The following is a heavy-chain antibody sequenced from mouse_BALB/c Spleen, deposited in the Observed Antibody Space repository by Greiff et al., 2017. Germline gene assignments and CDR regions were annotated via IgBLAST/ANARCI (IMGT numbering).Heavy chain of an antibody. CDR3: ASGGDY. CDR2: IRNKANGYTT. CDR1: GFTFTDYY. Sequence: EVKLVESGGGLVQPGGSLRPSCATSGFTFTDYYMSWVRQPPGKALEWLGFIRNKANGYTTEYSASVKCRFTISRDNSQSILYLQMNTLRAEHSATYYCASGGDYWGQGTTLTVSS. J-gene: IGHJ2*01. V-gene: IGHV7-3*02.